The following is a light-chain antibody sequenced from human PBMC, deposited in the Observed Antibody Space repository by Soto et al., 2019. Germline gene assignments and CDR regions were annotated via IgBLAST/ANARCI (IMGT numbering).Light chain of an antibody. Sequence: DSQMTQSPSSLSASVGDRVTITCRASQGISNYFNWYQQKPGKHPTLLIYAGSSLESAVISRLSSSGSGTEFTLTISSLQPEDFATYYCQHEDSFPPSTFGQGTRLE. CDR2: AGS. V-gene: IGKV1-39*01. J-gene: IGKJ5*01. CDR1: QGISNY. CDR3: QHEDSFPPST.